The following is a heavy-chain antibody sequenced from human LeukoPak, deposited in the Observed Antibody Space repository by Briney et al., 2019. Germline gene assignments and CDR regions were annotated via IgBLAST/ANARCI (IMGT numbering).Heavy chain of an antibody. J-gene: IGHJ4*02. D-gene: IGHD3-10*01. V-gene: IGHV4-61*05. CDR2: IYYSGST. Sequence: SETLSLTCTVSGGSISSSSYYWGWIRQPPGKGLEWIGYIYYSGSTNYNPSLKSRVTISVDTSKNQFSLKLSSVTAADTAVYYCARAQGYYYGSGSYYLDYWGQGTLVTVSS. CDR3: ARAQGYYYGSGSYYLDY. CDR1: GGSISSSSYY.